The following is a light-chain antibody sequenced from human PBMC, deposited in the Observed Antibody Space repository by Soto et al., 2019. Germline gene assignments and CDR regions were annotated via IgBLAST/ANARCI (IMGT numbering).Light chain of an antibody. CDR2: DVT. J-gene: IGLJ1*01. CDR3: SSYSSTSTRRL. V-gene: IGLV2-14*03. Sequence: QSVLTQPASVSGSPGQSITIPCTGTRNDIGGYNYVSWYQQFPGKAPKLIIYDVTNRPSGVSFRFSGSKSGNTASLTISGLQAEDEAGCSSYSSTSTRRLFGAGTKVTVL. CDR1: RNDIGGYNY.